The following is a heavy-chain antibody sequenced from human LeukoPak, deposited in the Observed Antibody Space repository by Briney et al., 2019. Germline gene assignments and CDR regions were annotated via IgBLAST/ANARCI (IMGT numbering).Heavy chain of an antibody. CDR2: IRYDGSNK. CDR3: ANSASIAVAGTPDDY. V-gene: IGHV3-30*02. Sequence: PGGSLRLSCAASGFTFSSYGMHWVRQAPGKGLEWVAFIRYDGSNKYYADSVKGRFTISRDNSKNTLYLQMNSLRAEDTAVYYCANSASIAVAGTPDDYWGQGTLVTVSS. CDR1: GFTFSSYG. J-gene: IGHJ4*02. D-gene: IGHD6-19*01.